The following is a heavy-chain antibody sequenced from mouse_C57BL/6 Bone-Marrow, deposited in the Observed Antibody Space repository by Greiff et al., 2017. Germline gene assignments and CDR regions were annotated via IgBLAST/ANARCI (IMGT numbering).Heavy chain of an antibody. Sequence: QVQLQQPGAELVKPGASVKLSCKASGYTFTSYWMHWVKQRPGQGLEWIGGIHPDSGSTNYNEKFKSKATLTVDKSASTAYMQLSSLTSEDSAVYYCAGGSRYCDVWGKGTTLTVSS. CDR1: GYTFTSYW. J-gene: IGHJ1*03. V-gene: IGHV1-64*01. CDR3: AGGSRYCDV. CDR2: IHPDSGST. D-gene: IGHD1-1*01.